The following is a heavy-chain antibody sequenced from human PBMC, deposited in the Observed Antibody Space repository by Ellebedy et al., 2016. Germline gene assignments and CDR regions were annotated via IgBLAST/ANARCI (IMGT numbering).Heavy chain of an antibody. V-gene: IGHV1-8*01. D-gene: IGHD2-21*02. CDR1: GYTFTSYD. Sequence: ASVKVSCXASGYTFTSYDINWVRQATGQGLEWMGWMNPNSGNTGYAQKFQGRVTMTRNISISTAYMELSSLRSEDTAVYYCARMTQGSAFDIWGQGTMVTVSS. J-gene: IGHJ3*02. CDR2: MNPNSGNT. CDR3: ARMTQGSAFDI.